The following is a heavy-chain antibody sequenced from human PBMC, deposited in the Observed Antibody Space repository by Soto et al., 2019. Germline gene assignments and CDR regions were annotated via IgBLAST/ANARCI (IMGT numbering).Heavy chain of an antibody. CDR2: TNAANGDT. Sequence: AAVKVSCKASGYTFTSYGIHWVRQAPGQRLEWMGSTNAANGDTKYSPKFQGRVTITRDTSASTAYMELGSLRSEDTAVYYCVRRHVSATGIDWLDPWGQGTLVTVSS. CDR1: GYTFTSYG. CDR3: VRRHVSATGIDWLDP. D-gene: IGHD6-13*01. J-gene: IGHJ5*02. V-gene: IGHV1-3*01.